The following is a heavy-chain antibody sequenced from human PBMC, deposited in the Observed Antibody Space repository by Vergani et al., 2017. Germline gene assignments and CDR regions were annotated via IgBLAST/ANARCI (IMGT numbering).Heavy chain of an antibody. Sequence: QVQLVESGGGVVQPGRSLRLSCAASGFTFSSYAMHWVRQAPGKGLEWVAVISYDGSNKYYADSVKVRFTIARDNSKTTLYLQMNSLRTEDTAVYYCARDSMVRGVSIAVYFDSWGQGTLVTVSS. V-gene: IGHV3-30*01. CDR1: GFTFSSYA. CDR2: ISYDGSNK. CDR3: ARDSMVRGVSIAVYFDS. D-gene: IGHD3-10*01. J-gene: IGHJ4*02.